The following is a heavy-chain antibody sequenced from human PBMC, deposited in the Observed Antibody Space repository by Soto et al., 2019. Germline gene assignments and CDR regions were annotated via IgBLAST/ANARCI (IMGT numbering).Heavy chain of an antibody. CDR1: GDSVSSGSYF. J-gene: IGHJ4*02. CDR3: ASYSSGWYEVTY. CDR2: IYYSGST. V-gene: IGHV4-61*01. Sequence: QVQLQESGPGLVKPSETLSLTCTVSGDSVSSGSYFWSWIRQLPGRGLEWIGYIYYSGSTNYNPSLKIRVTISVDTSQCQFSLQLSSVAAADTAVYYCASYSSGWYEVTYWGQGTLVTVSS. D-gene: IGHD6-19*01.